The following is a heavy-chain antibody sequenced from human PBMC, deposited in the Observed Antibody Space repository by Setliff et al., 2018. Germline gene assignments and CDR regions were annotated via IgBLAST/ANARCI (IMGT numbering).Heavy chain of an antibody. J-gene: IGHJ3*02. CDR1: GYTFIDYY. CDR2: VNPKNGGI. Sequence: VASVKVSCKASGYTFIDYYIQWVRQAPGQGPEWMGRVNPKNGGILYSQKFEGRVSMTGDRTISTVYMDLRSLTFDDTAVYYCARPRSNYNRGAFSIWGQGTMVTVSS. D-gene: IGHD3-10*01. CDR3: ARPRSNYNRGAFSI. V-gene: IGHV1-2*06.